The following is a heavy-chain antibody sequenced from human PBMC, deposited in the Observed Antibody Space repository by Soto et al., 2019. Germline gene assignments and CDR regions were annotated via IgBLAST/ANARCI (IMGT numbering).Heavy chain of an antibody. Sequence: ALRPSSAAPGFTFSSYGVHWGRQAPGKGLEWVAVISYDGSNKYYADSVKGRFTISRDNSKNTLYLQMNSLRAEDTAVYYCAKDVYGDSWYYYYGMDVWGQGTTVTVSS. CDR3: AKDVYGDSWYYYYGMDV. V-gene: IGHV3-30*18. CDR2: ISYDGSNK. CDR1: GFTFSSYG. J-gene: IGHJ6*02. D-gene: IGHD4-17*01.